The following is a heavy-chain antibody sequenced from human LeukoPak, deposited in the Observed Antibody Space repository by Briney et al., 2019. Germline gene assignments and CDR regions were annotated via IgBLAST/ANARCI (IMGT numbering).Heavy chain of an antibody. V-gene: IGHV3-30*03. Sequence: GGSLRLSCAASGFTLSSSGMHWVRQAPGKGLEWVAVISYDGSNKYYADSVRGRFTIPRDNAKNSLYLQVNSLRAEDTAVYYCARNQRRLDYWGQGTLVTVSS. D-gene: IGHD1-14*01. CDR1: GFTLSSSG. CDR2: ISYDGSNK. CDR3: ARNQRRLDY. J-gene: IGHJ4*02.